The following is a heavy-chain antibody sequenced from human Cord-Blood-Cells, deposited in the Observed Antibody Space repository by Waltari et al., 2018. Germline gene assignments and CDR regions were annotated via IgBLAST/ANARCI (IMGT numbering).Heavy chain of an antibody. CDR2: LDPEDGET. CDR1: GYTLTELS. J-gene: IGHJ3*02. CDR3: ATPSGYCSSTSCLGAFDI. V-gene: IGHV1-24*01. D-gene: IGHD2-2*01. Sequence: QVQLVQSGAEVKKPGASVKVSCKVSGYTLTELSMHWVRQAPGQGLEWMGGLDPEDGETIYAQKFQGRVTMTEDTATDTAYMELSSLRSEDTAVYYCATPSGYCSSTSCLGAFDIWGQGTMVTVSS.